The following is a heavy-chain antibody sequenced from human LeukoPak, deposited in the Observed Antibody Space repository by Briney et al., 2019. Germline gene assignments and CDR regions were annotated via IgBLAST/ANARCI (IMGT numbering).Heavy chain of an antibody. J-gene: IGHJ3*02. V-gene: IGHV5-51*01. CDR1: GYSFTSYW. Sequence: GESLKISCKGSGYSFTSYWIGWVRQMPGKGLEWMGIIYPGDSDTRYSPSFQGQVTISADKSISTAYLQWSSLKASDTAMYYCARQGGNYYDSKGDAFDIWGQGTMVTVSS. CDR2: IYPGDSDT. D-gene: IGHD3-22*01. CDR3: ARQGGNYYDSKGDAFDI.